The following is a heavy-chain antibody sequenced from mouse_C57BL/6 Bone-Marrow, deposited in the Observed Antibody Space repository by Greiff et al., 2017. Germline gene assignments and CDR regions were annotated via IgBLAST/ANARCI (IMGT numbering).Heavy chain of an antibody. CDR3: ARLFLDD. CDR2: INPYNGGT. Sequence: EVQGVESGPVLVKPGASVKMSCKASGYTFTDYSMNWVKQSHGKSLEWIGVINPYNGGTSYNQKFKGKATLTVDKSSSTAYMELNSLTSEDSAVYYCARLFLDDWGQGTTLTVSS. J-gene: IGHJ2*01. CDR1: GYTFTDYS. V-gene: IGHV1-19*01. D-gene: IGHD1-1*01.